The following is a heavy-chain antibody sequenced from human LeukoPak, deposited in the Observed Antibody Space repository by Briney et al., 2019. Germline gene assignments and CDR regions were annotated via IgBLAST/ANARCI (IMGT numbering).Heavy chain of an antibody. V-gene: IGHV3-30*18. CDR1: GFTFSRYG. CDR2: ISYDGNNI. D-gene: IGHD3-10*01. Sequence: PGGSLRLSCATSGFTFSRYGMNWVRLAPGKGLEWVAVISYDGNNIYYADSVKGRFTISRDDSKNTLYLQMNSLRVEDTAVYYCAKVRSRVLLWFGESLDLWGQGTLVTVSS. J-gene: IGHJ5*02. CDR3: AKVRSRVLLWFGESLDL.